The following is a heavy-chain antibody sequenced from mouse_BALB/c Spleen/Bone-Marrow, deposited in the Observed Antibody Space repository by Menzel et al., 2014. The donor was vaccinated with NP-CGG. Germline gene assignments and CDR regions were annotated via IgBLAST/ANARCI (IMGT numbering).Heavy chain of an antibody. J-gene: IGHJ2*01. D-gene: IGHD1-2*01. V-gene: IGHV14-3*02. CDR2: IDPANGNT. CDR1: GFNIKDTY. Sequence: VQLQQSGAELVKPGASAKLPCTASGFNIKDTYMHWVKQRPEQGLEWIGRIDPANGNTKYDPKFQGKATITADTSSNTAYLQLSSLTSEDTAVYYCARTAPENFDYWGQGTTLTVSS. CDR3: ARTAPENFDY.